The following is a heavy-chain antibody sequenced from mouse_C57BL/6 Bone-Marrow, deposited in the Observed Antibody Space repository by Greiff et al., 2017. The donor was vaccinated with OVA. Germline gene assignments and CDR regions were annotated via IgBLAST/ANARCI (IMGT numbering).Heavy chain of an antibody. CDR3: ARGYYGSSDGRYAMDY. CDR1: GYTFTSYW. V-gene: IGHV1-59*01. Sequence: QVQLQQPGAELVRPGTSVKLSCKASGYTFTSYWMHWVKQRPGQGLEWIGVIDPSDSYTNYNQKFKGKATLTVDTSSSTAYMQLSSLTSEDSAVYYGARGYYGSSDGRYAMDYWGQGTSVTVSS. D-gene: IGHD1-1*01. J-gene: IGHJ4*01. CDR2: IDPSDSYT.